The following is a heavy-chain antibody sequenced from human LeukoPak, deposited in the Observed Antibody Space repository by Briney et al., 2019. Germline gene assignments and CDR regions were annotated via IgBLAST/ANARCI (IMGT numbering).Heavy chain of an antibody. CDR3: TTAGYSSGWPLGY. CDR2: IKSKTDGGTT. V-gene: IGHV3-15*01. Sequence: GGSLRLSCAASGFTFTNAWMSWVRQAPGKGLEWVGRIKSKTDGGTTDYAAPVKGRVTISRDDSKTTLYLQMNSLKTEDTAVYYCTTAGYSSGWPLGYWGQGTLVTVSS. CDR1: GFTFTNAW. D-gene: IGHD6-19*01. J-gene: IGHJ4*02.